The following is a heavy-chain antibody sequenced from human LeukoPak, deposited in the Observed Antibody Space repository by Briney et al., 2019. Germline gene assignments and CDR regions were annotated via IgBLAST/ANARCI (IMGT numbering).Heavy chain of an antibody. CDR3: ARGSFFMGEYSSPSEEGGFDY. CDR1: GGSISSGNYY. CDR2: IHYSGST. D-gene: IGHD6-6*01. Sequence: PSETLSLTCTVSGGSISSGNYYWSWIRQHPGKGLEWIGYIHYSGSTYYNPSLESRVTVSVDTSKNQFSLNLSSVTAADTAVYYCARGSFFMGEYSSPSEEGGFDYWGQGTLVTVSS. J-gene: IGHJ4*02. V-gene: IGHV4-31*03.